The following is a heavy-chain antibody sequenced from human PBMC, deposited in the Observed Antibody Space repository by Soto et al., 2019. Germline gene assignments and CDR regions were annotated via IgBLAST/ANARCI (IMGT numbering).Heavy chain of an antibody. CDR2: IDPSDSQT. CDR3: ARQIYDSDTGPNFQYYFVS. J-gene: IGHJ4*02. D-gene: IGHD3-22*01. V-gene: IGHV5-10-1*01. CDR1: GYSFAGYW. Sequence: EPLKISCKGSGYSFAGYWITWVRQKPGKGLEWMGRIDPSDSQTYYSPSFRGHVTISVTKSITTVFLQWSSLRASDTAMYYCARQIYDSDTGPNFQYYFVSLGEG.